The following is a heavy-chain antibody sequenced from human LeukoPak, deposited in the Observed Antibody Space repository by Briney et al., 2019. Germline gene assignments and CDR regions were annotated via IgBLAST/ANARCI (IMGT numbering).Heavy chain of an antibody. CDR3: ARDYDFWSGYYKGSDY. V-gene: IGHV4-4*07. J-gene: IGHJ4*02. CDR1: GASISTYF. CDR2: IYTSGST. D-gene: IGHD3-3*01. Sequence: SETLSLTCTVFGASISTYFWTWIRQPAGKGLEWIGRIYTSGSTNYNPSLKSRVTMSVDTSKNRFSLKLSSVTAADTAVYYCARDYDFWSGYYKGSDYWGQGTLVTVSS.